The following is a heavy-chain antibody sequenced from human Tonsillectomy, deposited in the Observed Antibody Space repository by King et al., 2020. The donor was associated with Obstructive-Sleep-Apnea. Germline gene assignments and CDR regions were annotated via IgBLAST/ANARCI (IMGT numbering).Heavy chain of an antibody. CDR1: GFNFSSYW. V-gene: IGHV3-7*01. Sequence: VQLVESGGGLVQPGGSLRLSCAGSGFNFSSYWMSWGLQAPGRGLEWGANIKEDGSEKFYVDSVWGRITISRDNAKNSVYLQMSSLRVEDTAVYYCARDSSGWGGYFDLWGRGTLVTVSS. CDR2: IKEDGSEK. D-gene: IGHD6-19*01. CDR3: ARDSSGWGGYFDL. J-gene: IGHJ2*01.